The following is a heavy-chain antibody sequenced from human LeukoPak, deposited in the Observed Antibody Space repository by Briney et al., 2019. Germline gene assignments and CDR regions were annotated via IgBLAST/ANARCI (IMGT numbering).Heavy chain of an antibody. V-gene: IGHV4-61*02. CDR1: GGSISSGSYY. CDR3: ARGNWNEGNNYFDP. J-gene: IGHJ5*02. CDR2: IYISGST. Sequence: PSETLSLTCTVSGGSISSGSYYWRWLRQPAGKGLEWIGRIYISGSTKYNPSLQSRVTISVDTSKNQLSLKMSSVTAADTAVYYCARGNWNEGNNYFDPWGQGTLVTVSS. D-gene: IGHD1-20*01.